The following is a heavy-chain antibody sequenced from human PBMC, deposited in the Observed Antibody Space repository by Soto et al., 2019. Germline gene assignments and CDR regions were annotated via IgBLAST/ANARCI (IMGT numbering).Heavy chain of an antibody. CDR2: IDWDDDK. CDR1: GFSLSTSGMC. Sequence: SGPTLVNPTQTLTLTCTFSGFSLSTSGMCVSWIRQPPGKALEWLALIDWDDDKYYSTSLKTRLTISKDTFKNQVVLTMTNMDPVDTATYYCARIGFPYYYYGMDVWGQGTTVTVSS. V-gene: IGHV2-70*01. J-gene: IGHJ6*02. CDR3: ARIGFPYYYYGMDV.